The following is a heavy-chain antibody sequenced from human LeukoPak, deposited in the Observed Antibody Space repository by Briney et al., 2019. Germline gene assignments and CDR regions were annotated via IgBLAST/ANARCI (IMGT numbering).Heavy chain of an antibody. Sequence: GGSLRLSCATSGFTFKDYGMHWVRQAPGKGLEWVSLISGDGGTTFYADSVKGRFTISRDNNKNSLYLQMNSLRTEDTAFYYCAKDIGERGYKDFWGQGTLVTVSS. D-gene: IGHD5-18*01. CDR1: GFTFKDYG. V-gene: IGHV3-43*02. CDR2: ISGDGGTT. CDR3: AKDIGERGYKDF. J-gene: IGHJ4*02.